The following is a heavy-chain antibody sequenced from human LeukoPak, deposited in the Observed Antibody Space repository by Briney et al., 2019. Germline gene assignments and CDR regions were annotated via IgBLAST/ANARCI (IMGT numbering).Heavy chain of an antibody. V-gene: IGHV3-7*01. Sequence: GGSLRLSCAASGFTFSSYWMSWVRQAPGKGLEWVANIKQDGSEKYYVDSVKGRFTISRDNAKNSLYLQMNSLRAEDTAVYYCARESCNYYDSSGCRFVYWGQGTLVTVSS. CDR1: GFTFSSYW. CDR3: ARESCNYYDSSGCRFVY. D-gene: IGHD3-22*01. CDR2: IKQDGSEK. J-gene: IGHJ4*02.